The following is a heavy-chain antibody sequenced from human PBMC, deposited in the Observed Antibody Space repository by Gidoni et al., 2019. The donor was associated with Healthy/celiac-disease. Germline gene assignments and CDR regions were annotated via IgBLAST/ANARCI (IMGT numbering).Heavy chain of an antibody. CDR3: ARRGYSYGQSRSKTEWSYYYGMDV. D-gene: IGHD5-18*01. V-gene: IGHV4-59*01. CDR2: IYYSGST. J-gene: IGHJ6*02. Sequence: QVQLQESCPGLVQPSETLSLTCPVSGGSLSSYYWIWIRQPPGKGLEWIGYIYYSGSTNYNPSLKSRVTISVDTSKNQFSLKLSSVTAADTAVYYCARRGYSYGQSRSKTEWSYYYGMDVWGQGTTVTVSS. CDR1: GGSLSSYY.